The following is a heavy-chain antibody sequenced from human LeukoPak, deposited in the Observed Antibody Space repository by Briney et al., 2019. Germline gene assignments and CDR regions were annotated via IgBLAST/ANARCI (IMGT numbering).Heavy chain of an antibody. CDR3: ARDRFSGSYVPWLPDY. CDR1: GFNFDDYG. J-gene: IGHJ4*02. V-gene: IGHV3-20*04. Sequence: GGSLRLSCAVSGFNFDDYGMSWVRQVPGKGLEWVSGINWNGGSIGYGDSVKGRFTISRDNAKNSLYLQTNSLRAEDTALYYCARDRFSGSYVPWLPDYWGQGTLVTVSS. CDR2: INWNGGSI. D-gene: IGHD1-26*01.